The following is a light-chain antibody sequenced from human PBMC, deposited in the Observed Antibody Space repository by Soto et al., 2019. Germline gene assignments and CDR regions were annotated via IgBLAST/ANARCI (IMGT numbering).Light chain of an antibody. CDR1: TGISSD. J-gene: IGKJ1*01. CDR2: AAS. CDR3: QQYNSYRA. Sequence: SSPSSSVGERVTRPCQASTGISSDLAWYQQKPGKAPKLLIYAASTLQSRVPSRFSGSGSGTEFTLTISSLQPDDFATYYCQQYNSYRAFGQGTKVDIK. V-gene: IGKV1-9*01.